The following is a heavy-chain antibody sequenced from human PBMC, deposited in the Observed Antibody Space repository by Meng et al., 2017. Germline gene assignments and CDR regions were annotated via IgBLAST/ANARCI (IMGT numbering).Heavy chain of an antibody. CDR1: GFTFSDYY. V-gene: IGHV3-11*01. J-gene: IGHJ4*02. D-gene: IGHD3-16*01. CDR2: ISSSGSTI. Sequence: QVRLVETGGGLFKPGGSLGVSCAASGFTFSDYYMSWIRQAPGKGLEWVSYISSSGSTIYYADSVKGRFTISRDNAKNSLYLQMNSLRAEDTAVYYCARVLDRSGGADYWGQGTLVTVSS. CDR3: ARVLDRSGGADY.